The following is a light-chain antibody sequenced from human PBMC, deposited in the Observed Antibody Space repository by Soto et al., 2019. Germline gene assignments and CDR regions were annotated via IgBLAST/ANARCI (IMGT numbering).Light chain of an antibody. CDR1: QSIGTW. CDR2: DAS. V-gene: IGKV1-5*01. CDR3: QQYNGF. Sequence: DLQMTQSPSTLSASVGDRVTITCRASQSIGTWLAWFQQKPGKAPKALIYDASRLESGDPSRFSGSGSGTEFTLTISSLQPDDFATYYCQQYNGFFGQGTKLEIK. J-gene: IGKJ2*01.